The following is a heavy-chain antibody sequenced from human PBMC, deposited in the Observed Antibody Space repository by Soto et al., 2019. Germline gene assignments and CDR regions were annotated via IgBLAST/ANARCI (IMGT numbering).Heavy chain of an antibody. V-gene: IGHV2-5*02. CDR2: IYWDDDK. CDR3: AHRVLRAVFGLVTTTAIYFDF. J-gene: IGHJ4*02. CDR1: GFSLTTSGVG. Sequence: QITLNESGPAQVKPRQTLTLTCTFSGFSLTTSGVGVGWIRQSPVRAPEWLALIYWDDDKRYSPSLKSRLTITKYASKNQVVLTRADLDPADTATYYCAHRVLRAVFGLVTTTAIYFDFWGQGTPVAVAS. D-gene: IGHD3-3*01.